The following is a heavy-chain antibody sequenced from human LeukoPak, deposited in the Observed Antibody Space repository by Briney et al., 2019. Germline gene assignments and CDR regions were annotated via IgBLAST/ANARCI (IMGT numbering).Heavy chain of an antibody. CDR3: VKYSSSSAIGEVPHDS. V-gene: IGHV3-21*04. D-gene: IGHD6-6*01. J-gene: IGHJ4*02. CDR1: GFTFSSYS. Sequence: PGGSLRLSCAASGFTFSSYSMNWVRQAPGKGLEWVSSISSSSSYIYYADSVKGRFTISRDNSKTTLYLQMNSLRADDTALYYCVKYSSSSAIGEVPHDSWGQGTLVAVSS. CDR2: ISSSSSYI.